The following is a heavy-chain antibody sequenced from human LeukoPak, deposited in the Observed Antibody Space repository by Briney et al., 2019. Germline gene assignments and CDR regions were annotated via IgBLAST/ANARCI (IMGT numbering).Heavy chain of an antibody. CDR2: ISDDGSAR. V-gene: IGHV3-7*01. J-gene: IGHJ4*02. CDR3: AREEYFRFSY. D-gene: IGHD2/OR15-2a*01. Sequence: PGGSLRLSCAASGFTFSSYGIHWVRQAPGKGLEWVATISDDGSARDYVDSVKGRFTISRDNAKNSLYLQMNSLSADDTAVYFCAREEYFRFSYWGQGTLVTVSS. CDR1: GFTFSSYG.